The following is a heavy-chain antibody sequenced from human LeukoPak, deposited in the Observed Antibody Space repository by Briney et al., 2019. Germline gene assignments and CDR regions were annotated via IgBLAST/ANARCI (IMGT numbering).Heavy chain of an antibody. D-gene: IGHD6-13*01. CDR1: GYTFTSYA. Sequence: ASVKVSCKASGYTFTSYAMHWVRQAPGQRLEWMGWINAGNGNTKYSQKFQGRVTITRDTSASTAYMELSSLRSEDTAVYYCARFLAAAGHQGGRYYGMDVWGQGTTVTVSS. CDR3: ARFLAAAGHQGGRYYGMDV. J-gene: IGHJ6*02. CDR2: INAGNGNT. V-gene: IGHV1-3*01.